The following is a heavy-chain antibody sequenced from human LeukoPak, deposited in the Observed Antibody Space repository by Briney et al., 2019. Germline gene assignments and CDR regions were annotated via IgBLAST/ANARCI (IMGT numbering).Heavy chain of an antibody. CDR1: VYTFTGYY. CDR3: ARVRITMIVVDYYYYYGMDV. J-gene: IGHJ6*02. V-gene: IGHV1-2*02. Sequence: ASVKVSCKASVYTFTGYYMHWVREAPGQGIGWVGWINLNSGGTNYAQKFQGRVTMTRDTSISTAYMELSRLRSDDTAVYYCARVRITMIVVDYYYYYGMDVWGQGTTVTVSS. D-gene: IGHD3-22*01. CDR2: INLNSGGT.